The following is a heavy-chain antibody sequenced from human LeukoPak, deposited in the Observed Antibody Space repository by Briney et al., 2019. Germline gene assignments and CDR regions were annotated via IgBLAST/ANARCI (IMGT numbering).Heavy chain of an antibody. CDR2: INHSGST. CDR1: GGSFSGYY. Sequence: SETLSLTCAVYGGSFSGYYWSWIRQPPGKGLEWIGEINHSGSTNYNPSLKSRVTISVDTSKNQSSLKLSSVTAADTAVYYCASSGGRYWGQGTLVTVSS. J-gene: IGHJ4*02. CDR3: ASSGGRY. V-gene: IGHV4-34*01. D-gene: IGHD2-15*01.